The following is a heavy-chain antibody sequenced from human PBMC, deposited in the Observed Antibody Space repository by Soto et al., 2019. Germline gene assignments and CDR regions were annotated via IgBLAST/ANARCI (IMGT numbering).Heavy chain of an antibody. D-gene: IGHD6-13*01. CDR3: TKYTYTSRYAYYGMDV. J-gene: IGHJ6*02. V-gene: IGHV3-49*03. CDR2: IRSKAYGGTT. Sequence: LRLSCTTSGFTFGDYAMSWSRQAPGKGLEWVGVIRSKAYGGTTDYAASVKGRFTISRDDSKSIAYLQMNSLKSEDTGVYYCTKYTYTSRYAYYGMDVWGHGTTVTVSS. CDR1: GFTFGDYA.